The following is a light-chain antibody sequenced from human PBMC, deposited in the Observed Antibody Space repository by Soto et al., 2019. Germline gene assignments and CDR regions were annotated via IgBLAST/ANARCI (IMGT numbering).Light chain of an antibody. J-gene: IGKJ4*01. CDR2: GAS. CDR1: QSVSTS. Sequence: ENVITQSPAALIGTPGERATLSCRASQSVSTSLAWYQQKPGKAPRLLICGASTRATGIPARFSGSGSGTEFTLTINSLQSEDVAVYYCQQYNDWPLTFGGGTKVDIK. V-gene: IGKV3-15*01. CDR3: QQYNDWPLT.